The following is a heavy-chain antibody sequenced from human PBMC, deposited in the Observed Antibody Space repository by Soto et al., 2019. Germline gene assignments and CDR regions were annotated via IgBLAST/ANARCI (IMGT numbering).Heavy chain of an antibody. CDR3: TKNYYFDS. CDR1: GFTFSNYA. V-gene: IGHV3-23*01. CDR2: INIVGGNT. Sequence: VQLLESGGGLVQPGGSLRLSCAASGFTFSNYAMSWVRQAPGKALEWDSSINIVGGNTNYADSVRGRFTMSRADSKNTVFLQMNSLRAEDTAIYYCTKNYYFDSWGQGTLVTVSS. J-gene: IGHJ4*02.